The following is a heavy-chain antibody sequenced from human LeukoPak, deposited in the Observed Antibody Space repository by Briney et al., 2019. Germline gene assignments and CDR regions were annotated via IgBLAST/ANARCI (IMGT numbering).Heavy chain of an antibody. V-gene: IGHV1-46*01. CDR3: ARHSLPGTTPFDF. CDR2: INLRGGST. D-gene: IGHD1-1*01. CDR1: GYTFTSYY. Sequence: ASVKVSCKASGYTFTSYYMHWVRQAPAQGLEWVGIINLRGGSTSYAQKFQGRVTMTRDTSTSTVYMDLTSLRSDDTAVYYCARHSLPGTTPFDFWGQGTLVTVSS. J-gene: IGHJ4*02.